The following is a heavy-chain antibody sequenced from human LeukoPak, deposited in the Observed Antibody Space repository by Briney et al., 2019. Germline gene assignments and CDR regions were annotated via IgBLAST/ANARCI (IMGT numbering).Heavy chain of an antibody. CDR2: SYYSGSA. CDR1: GGSISSGGSY. V-gene: IGHV4-39*07. CDR3: ARDLGTIHWFDP. J-gene: IGHJ5*02. D-gene: IGHD2-21*01. Sequence: SETLSLTCTVSGGSISSGGSYWGWIRQPPGKGLEWIGGSYYSGSAYYNPSLKSRVTISVDTSKNQFSLKLSSVTAADTAVYYCARDLGTIHWFDPWGQGTLVTVSS.